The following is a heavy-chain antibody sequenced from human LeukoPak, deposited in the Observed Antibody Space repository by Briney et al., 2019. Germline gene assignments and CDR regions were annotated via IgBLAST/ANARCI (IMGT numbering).Heavy chain of an antibody. Sequence: GGSLRLSRAASEFTFSSYSMNWVRQAPGKGLEWVSSISSSSNYIYYADSVKGRFTISRDNAKNSLYLQMNSLRAEDTAVYYCARIEMATTSMDVWGKGTTVTVSS. CDR1: EFTFSSYS. J-gene: IGHJ6*03. CDR3: ARIEMATTSMDV. D-gene: IGHD5-12*01. V-gene: IGHV3-21*01. CDR2: ISSSSNYI.